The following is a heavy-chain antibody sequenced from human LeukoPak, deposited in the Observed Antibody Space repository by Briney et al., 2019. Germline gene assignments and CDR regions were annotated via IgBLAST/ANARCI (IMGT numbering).Heavy chain of an antibody. J-gene: IGHJ4*02. V-gene: IGHV3-73*01. CDR3: TRRASQIASGSYYY. CDR2: IRSKANSYAT. Sequence: GGSLRLSCGASGFTFSGSAMHWVRQASGKGQEWVGRIRSKANSYATAYAASVKGRFTISRDDSKNTAYLQMNRLKTEDTAVYYCTRRASQIASGSYYYWGQGTLVTVSS. CDR1: GFTFSGSA. D-gene: IGHD1-26*01.